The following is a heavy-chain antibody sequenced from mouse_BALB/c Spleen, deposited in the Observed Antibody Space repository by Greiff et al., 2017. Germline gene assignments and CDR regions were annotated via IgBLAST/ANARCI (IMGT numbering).Heavy chain of an antibody. D-gene: IGHD1-1*02. Sequence: DVQLVESGGGLVQPGGSRKLSCAASGFTFSSFGMHWVRQAPEKGLEWVAYISSGSSTIYYADTVKGRFTISRDNPKNTLFLQMTSLRSEDTAMYYCARSGGYYAMDYWGQGTSVTVSA. CDR3: ARSGGYYAMDY. CDR2: ISSGSSTI. CDR1: GFTFSSFG. J-gene: IGHJ4*01. V-gene: IGHV5-17*02.